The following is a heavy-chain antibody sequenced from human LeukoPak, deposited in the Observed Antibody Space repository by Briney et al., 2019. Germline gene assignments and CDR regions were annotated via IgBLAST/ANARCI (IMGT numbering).Heavy chain of an antibody. V-gene: IGHV4-61*02. Sequence: SETLSLTCTVSGGSISSGSYYWNWIRQPAGKGLEWIGRIYSSGSTNYNPSLKSRVTISVDTSKNQFSLKLSSVTAADTAVYYCARIANDYRKYYFDYWGQGTLVTVSS. CDR3: ARIANDYRKYYFDY. CDR1: GGSISSGSYY. D-gene: IGHD4-11*01. J-gene: IGHJ4*02. CDR2: IYSSGST.